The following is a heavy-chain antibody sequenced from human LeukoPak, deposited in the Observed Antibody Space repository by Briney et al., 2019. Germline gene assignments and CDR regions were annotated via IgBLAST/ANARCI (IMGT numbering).Heavy chain of an antibody. V-gene: IGHV3-64*01. CDR3: AKGSGDPYHYDNTAHSDL. CDR1: GFTFSSYA. J-gene: IGHJ4*02. D-gene: IGHD3-22*01. Sequence: PGGSLRLSCAASGFTFSSYAMHWVRQAPGKGLEYVSAISSNGGSTYYANSVKGRFAISRDNSRNALFLQMNSLRAEDTALYYCAKGSGDPYHYDNTAHSDLWGQGTLVTVSS. CDR2: ISSNGGST.